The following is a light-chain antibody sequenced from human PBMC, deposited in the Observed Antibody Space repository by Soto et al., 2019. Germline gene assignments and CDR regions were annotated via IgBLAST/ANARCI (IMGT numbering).Light chain of an antibody. J-gene: IGKJ5*01. Sequence: DIQITQSPSSLSASVGDRVTITCQATQDISTYLNWYQQKPGKAPKLLIYDASNLETGVPSRFSGSGSGTDFTFAISSLQPEDIATYYCQQFDTLPITCGQGTRLEIK. CDR1: QDISTY. V-gene: IGKV1-33*01. CDR3: QQFDTLPIT. CDR2: DAS.